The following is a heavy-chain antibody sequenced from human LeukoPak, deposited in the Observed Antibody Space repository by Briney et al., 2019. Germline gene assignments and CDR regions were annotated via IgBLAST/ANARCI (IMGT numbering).Heavy chain of an antibody. CDR1: GGSISSSSYY. J-gene: IGHJ4*02. CDR3: ARGDY. Sequence: SETLSLTCTVSGGSISSSSYYWSWIRQPPGKGLEWIGYIYYSGSTNYNPSLKSRVTISVDTSKNQFSLKLSSVTAADTAVYYCARGDYWGQGTLVTVSS. CDR2: IYYSGST. V-gene: IGHV4-61*01.